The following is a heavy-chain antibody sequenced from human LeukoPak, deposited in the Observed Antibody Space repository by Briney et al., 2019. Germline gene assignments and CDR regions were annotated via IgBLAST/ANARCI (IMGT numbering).Heavy chain of an antibody. CDR2: ISGDESRT. Sequence: GGSLRLSCAASGFTFRSYWMHWVRQAPGKGRVWVSHISGDESRTTYADSVQGRFTISRDNAKNTLYLQMNSLRVEDTAVYYCVRDDGYYYGSGTYYRHWGQGTLVTVSS. J-gene: IGHJ4*02. V-gene: IGHV3-74*01. CDR3: VRDDGYYYGSGTYYRH. D-gene: IGHD3-10*01. CDR1: GFTFRSYW.